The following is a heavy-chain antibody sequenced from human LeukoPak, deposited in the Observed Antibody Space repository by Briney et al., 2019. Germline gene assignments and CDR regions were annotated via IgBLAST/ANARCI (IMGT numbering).Heavy chain of an antibody. V-gene: IGHV1-2*02. J-gene: IGHJ5*02. CDR3: ARDRATGKPSYWFDP. CDR1: GYTFTGYY. CDR2: IKPDSGCT. Sequence: ASVKVSCKASGYTFTGYYMHWVRQAPGQGLEWMGWIKPDSGCTNYAQKFKGRVTMTRDTSLTTAYMELRSLRSEATYKYYCARDRATGKPSYWFDPWGQGSLVTVSS. D-gene: IGHD5-12*01.